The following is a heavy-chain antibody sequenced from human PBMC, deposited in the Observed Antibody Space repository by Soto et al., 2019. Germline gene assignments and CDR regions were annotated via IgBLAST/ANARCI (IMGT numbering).Heavy chain of an antibody. CDR2: ITDSGGDA. J-gene: IGHJ6*02. CDR3: ARDRITIAGNFYYGVDV. V-gene: IGHV3-23*01. D-gene: IGHD3-10*01. Sequence: PGGSLRLSCVASGITFGSRAMSWVRQAPGEGLEWVSSITDSGGDAKYADSVRGRFTISRDNSKNTLYLQMNSLRVEDTAVYYCARDRITIAGNFYYGVDVWGQGTTVTVSS. CDR1: GITFGSRA.